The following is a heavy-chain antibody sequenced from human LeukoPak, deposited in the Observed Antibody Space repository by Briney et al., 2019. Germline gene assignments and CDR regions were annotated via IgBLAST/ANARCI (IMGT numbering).Heavy chain of an antibody. CDR3: ARDHDSSGYFTHDFDY. CDR1: GFTFSSYS. V-gene: IGHV3-21*01. J-gene: IGHJ4*02. D-gene: IGHD3-22*01. CDR2: ISSSSYI. Sequence: GGSLRLSCAASGFTFSSYSMNWVRQAPGKGLEWVSSISSSSYIYYADSVKGRFTISRDNAKNSLYLQMNSLRAEDTAVYYCARDHDSSGYFTHDFDYWGQGTLVTVSS.